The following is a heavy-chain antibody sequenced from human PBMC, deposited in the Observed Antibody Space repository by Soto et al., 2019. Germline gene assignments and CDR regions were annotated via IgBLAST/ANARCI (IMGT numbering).Heavy chain of an antibody. J-gene: IGHJ5*02. V-gene: IGHV3-30*18. Sequence: GGSLRLSCAASGFTFSSYGMHWVRQAPGKGLEWVAVISYDGSNKYYADSVKGRFTISRDNSKNTLYLQMNSLRAEDTAVYYCAKDGLITGTTSIASNWFDPWGQGTLVTVSS. CDR2: ISYDGSNK. CDR1: GFTFSSYG. CDR3: AKDGLITGTTSIASNWFDP. D-gene: IGHD1-7*01.